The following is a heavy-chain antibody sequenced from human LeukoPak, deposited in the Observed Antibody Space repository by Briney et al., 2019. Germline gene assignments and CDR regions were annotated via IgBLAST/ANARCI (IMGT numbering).Heavy chain of an antibody. CDR2: MNPNSGNT. D-gene: IGHD3-16*01. CDR1: GYTFTSYD. Sequence: ASVKVSCKASGYTFTSYDINWVRQATGQGLEWMGWMNPNSGNTGYAQKLQGRVTMTTDTSTSTAYMELRSLRSDDTAVYYCARGGAGRFGASTFDYWGQGTLVTVSS. J-gene: IGHJ4*02. CDR3: ARGGAGRFGASTFDY. V-gene: IGHV1-8*01.